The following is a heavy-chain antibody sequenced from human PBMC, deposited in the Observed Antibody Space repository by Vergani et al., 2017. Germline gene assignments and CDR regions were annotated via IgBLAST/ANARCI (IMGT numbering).Heavy chain of an antibody. V-gene: IGHV3-74*03. D-gene: IGHD2-8*02. CDR3: VRTGYCTGIACNTRFDS. J-gene: IGHJ5*01. CDR1: GFSFNTYW. CDR2: IDEYGNRA. Sequence: EVQLVESGGGSVQSGGSLRLSCVASGFSFNTYWMHWVRQVPGKGLMWVARIDEYGNRATYGDFETGRFTISRDKAKNTVFLQMNNLRADDAGVYYCVRTGYCTGIACNTRFDSWGQGALVTVSS.